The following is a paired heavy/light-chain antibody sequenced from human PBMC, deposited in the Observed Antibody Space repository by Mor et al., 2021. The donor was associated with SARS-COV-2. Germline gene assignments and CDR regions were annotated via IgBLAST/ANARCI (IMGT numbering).Heavy chain of an antibody. CDR1: GFTFSSYA. CDR3: ARDMGGLDLEPFQSIAQSIGMDV. J-gene: IGHJ6*02. D-gene: IGHD2-2*03. CDR2: ISSNGGST. Sequence: EVQLVESGGGLVQPGGSLRLSCAASGFTFSSYAMHWVRQAPGKGLEYVSAISSNGGSTYYANSVKGRFTISRDNSKNTLYLQMGSLRAEDMAVYYCARDMGGLDLEPFQSIAQSIGMDVWGQGTTVTVSS. V-gene: IGHV3-64*01.
Light chain of an antibody. Sequence: DIQLTQSPSFLSASVGDRVTITCRASQGISSYLAWYQQKPGKAPKLLIYAASTLQSGVPSRFSGSGSGTEFTLTISSLQPEDFATYYCQQLNSYRFTFGPGTKVDIK. CDR2: AAS. J-gene: IGKJ3*01. V-gene: IGKV1-9*01. CDR1: QGISSY. CDR3: QQLNSYRFT.